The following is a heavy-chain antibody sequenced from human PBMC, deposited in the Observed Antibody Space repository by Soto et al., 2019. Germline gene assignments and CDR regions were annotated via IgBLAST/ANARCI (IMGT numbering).Heavy chain of an antibody. D-gene: IGHD2-2*01. V-gene: IGHV4-39*01. CDR3: ARRVGSCSGTSCNGWFDP. CDR2: IYHSGST. CDR1: GDSISKTTSY. J-gene: IGHJ5*02. Sequence: SETLSLTCSVSGDSISKTTSYWGWIRQPPGKGPEWIGTIYHSGSTYYNPSLMSRVTLSIDKSKNQFSLKLNSVTAADTAVYYCARRVGSCSGTSCNGWFDPWGQGTLVTVS.